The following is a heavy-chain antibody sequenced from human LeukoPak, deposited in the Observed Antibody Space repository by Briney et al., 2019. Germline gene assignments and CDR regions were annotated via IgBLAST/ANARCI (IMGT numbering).Heavy chain of an antibody. CDR1: GFTFNSYA. Sequence: GGSLRLSCAASGFTFNSYAMSWVRQAPGKGLEWVSAISGSGGSTYYADSVKGRFTISRDNSKNTLYLQMNSLRAEDTAVYYCANRHEDYYYGMDVWGQGTTVTVSS. CDR3: ANRHEDYYYGMDV. CDR2: ISGSGGST. J-gene: IGHJ6*02. V-gene: IGHV3-23*01.